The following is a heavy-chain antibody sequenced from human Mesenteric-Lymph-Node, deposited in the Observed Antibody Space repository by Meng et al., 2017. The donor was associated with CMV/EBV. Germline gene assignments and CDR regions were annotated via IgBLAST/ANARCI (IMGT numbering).Heavy chain of an antibody. CDR1: GFTVSSNY. CDR2: IYSGGST. V-gene: IGHV3-53*05. CDR3: ARSPSLELNSIFDY. J-gene: IGHJ4*02. Sequence: GGSLRLSCAASGFTVSSNYMSWVRQAPGKGLEWVSVIYSGGSTYYADSVKGRFTISRDNSKNTLYLQMNSPRAEDTAVYYCARSPSLELNSIFDYWGQGTLVTVSS. D-gene: IGHD1-1*01.